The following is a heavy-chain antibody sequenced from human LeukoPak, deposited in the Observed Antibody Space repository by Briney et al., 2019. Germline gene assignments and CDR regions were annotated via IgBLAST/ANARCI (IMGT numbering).Heavy chain of an antibody. D-gene: IGHD3-16*02. CDR1: GGSISSYY. J-gene: IGHJ4*02. Sequence: PSATLSLTCTVSGGSISSYYLNWIRQPPGQGLEWIGCINYSGSTNYNTSLKSRLTISVDTSKNQFSLKLSSVTAADTAVYYCARYVWGSYPTFEDYWGQGTLVTVSS. V-gene: IGHV4-59*01. CDR2: INYSGST. CDR3: ARYVWGSYPTFEDY.